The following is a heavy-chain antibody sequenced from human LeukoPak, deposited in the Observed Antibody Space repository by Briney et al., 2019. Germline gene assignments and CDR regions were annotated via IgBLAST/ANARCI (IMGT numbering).Heavy chain of an antibody. D-gene: IGHD3-16*01. CDR2: INPNSGGT. V-gene: IGHV1-2*02. Sequence: GASVKVSCKASGYTFTGYYMHWVRQAPGQGLEWMGWINPNSGGTNYAQKFQGRVTMTRDTSISTAYMELSRLRSDDTAVYYCARDPGGVEIYYYYYMDVWGKGTTVTVSS. CDR1: GYTFTGYY. J-gene: IGHJ6*03. CDR3: ARDPGGVEIYYYYYMDV.